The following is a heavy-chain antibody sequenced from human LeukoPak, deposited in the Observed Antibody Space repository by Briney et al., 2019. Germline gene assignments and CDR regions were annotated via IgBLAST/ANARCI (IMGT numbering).Heavy chain of an antibody. CDR2: ISSSSSYI. J-gene: IGHJ4*02. D-gene: IGHD1-1*01. CDR1: GFTFSSYS. CDR3: ARGFLQLTPYYFDY. V-gene: IGHV3-21*01. Sequence: PGGSLRLSCAASGFTFSSYSMNWVRQAPGKGLEWVSSISSSSSYIYYADSVKGRFTISRDNAKNSLYLQMNSLRAEDTGIYYCARGFLQLTPYYFDYWGQGALVTVSS.